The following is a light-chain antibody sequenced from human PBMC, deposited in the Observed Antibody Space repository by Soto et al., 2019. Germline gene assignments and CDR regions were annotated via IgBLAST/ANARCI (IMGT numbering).Light chain of an antibody. J-gene: IGLJ1*01. CDR3: SSYTSSSTLVV. CDR2: EVS. Sequence: QSALIQPASVSGSPGQSITISCTGTSSDVGGYNYVSWYQQHPGKAPKLMIYEVSNRPSGVSNRFSGSKSGNTASLTISGLQAEDEADYYCSSYTSSSTLVVFGTGTKVTVL. CDR1: SSDVGGYNY. V-gene: IGLV2-14*01.